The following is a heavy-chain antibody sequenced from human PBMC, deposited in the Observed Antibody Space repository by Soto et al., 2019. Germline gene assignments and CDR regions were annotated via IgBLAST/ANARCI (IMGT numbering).Heavy chain of an antibody. CDR1: GFTFGTYG. J-gene: IGHJ2*01. V-gene: IGHV3-23*01. CDR2: IKSGGETT. CDR3: AKGPRGGHYGDWYFDL. D-gene: IGHD3-10*01. Sequence: EVQLLESGGGLVQPGGSLRLSCAGSGFTFGTYGMSWVRLAPGRGLEWVSAIKSGGETTYYPDSVKGRFTISRDNSKNTLYMERHSVRAADTAIYCCAKGPRGGHYGDWYFDLWGRGTLVTVSS.